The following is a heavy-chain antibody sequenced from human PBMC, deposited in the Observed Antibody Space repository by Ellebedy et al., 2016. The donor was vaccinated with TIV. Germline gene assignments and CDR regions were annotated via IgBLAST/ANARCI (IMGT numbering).Heavy chain of an antibody. J-gene: IGHJ6*02. CDR2: ISAYNGNT. CDR3: ARSSRAPYYYYGMDV. V-gene: IGHV1-18*01. Sequence: AASVTVSCKASGYTFTSYGISWVRQAPGQGLEWMGWISAYNGNTNYAQKLQGRVTMTTDTSTSTAYLELRSLRSDDTAVYYCARSSRAPYYYYGMDVWGQGTTVTVSS. CDR1: GYTFTSYG.